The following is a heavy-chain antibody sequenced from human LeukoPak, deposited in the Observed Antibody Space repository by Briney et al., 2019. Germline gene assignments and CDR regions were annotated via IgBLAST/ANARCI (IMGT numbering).Heavy chain of an antibody. J-gene: IGHJ5*02. CDR1: GGSFSGYY. CDR3: ARGASLVRGVIIAGNWFDP. V-gene: IGHV4-34*01. Sequence: SDTLSLTCAVYGGSFSGYYWSWIRQPPGKGLEWIGEINHSGSTNYNPSLKSRVTISVDTSMNQFSLKLSSVTAADTAVYFCARGASLVRGVIIAGNWFDPWGQGTLVTVSS. D-gene: IGHD3-10*01. CDR2: INHSGST.